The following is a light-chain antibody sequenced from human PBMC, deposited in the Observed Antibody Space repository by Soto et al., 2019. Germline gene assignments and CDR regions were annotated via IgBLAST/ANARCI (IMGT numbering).Light chain of an antibody. CDR3: RSYSSGSTPFV. Sequence: QSAPTQPASVSGSPGQSITISCTGTSSDVGNYIYVSWYQQHPGKAPKLMIYEVSNRPSGVSNRFSGSKSGNTASLTISGLQAEDEADYYCRSYSSGSTPFVFGTGTKLTVL. CDR1: SSDVGNYIY. V-gene: IGLV2-14*01. CDR2: EVS. J-gene: IGLJ1*01.